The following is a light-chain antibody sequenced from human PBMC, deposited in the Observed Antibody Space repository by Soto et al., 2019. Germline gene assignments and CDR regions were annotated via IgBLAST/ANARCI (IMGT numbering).Light chain of an antibody. Sequence: EVRMKQLPAAVSVTKGERASLSCRASQSVRSNLAWYQQKPGQAPRLLIFAASTRASVIPARFRGSGSGTEFTLTISDLQSEDFAVYYCQQYSNWPRTFGQGTKLDI. CDR1: QSVRSN. CDR3: QQYSNWPRT. V-gene: IGKV3-15*01. CDR2: AAS. J-gene: IGKJ1*01.